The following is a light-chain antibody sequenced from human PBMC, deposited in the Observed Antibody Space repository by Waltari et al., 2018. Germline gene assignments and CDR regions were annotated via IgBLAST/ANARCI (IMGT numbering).Light chain of an antibody. Sequence: QSPLTQPSAVSGSPGQSVTIPCNCSGSAVWGFFLVPWYQQNPGKAPRLLIYAASRRPSGVSTRFSGSKSGNTASLTISGLQAEDEADYYCCSYAGTNTLLFGGGTKVTVL. J-gene: IGLJ2*01. V-gene: IGLV2-23*01. CDR1: GSAVWGFFL. CDR2: AAS. CDR3: CSYAGTNTLL.